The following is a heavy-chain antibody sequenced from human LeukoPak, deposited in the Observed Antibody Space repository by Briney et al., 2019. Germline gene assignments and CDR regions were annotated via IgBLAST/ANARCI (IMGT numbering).Heavy chain of an antibody. CDR3: ARSHDSSGYSFDY. V-gene: IGHV1-8*01. CDR2: MNPNSGNT. CDR1: GDTFTSYD. Sequence: ASVKVSCKASGDTFTSYDINWVRQAIGQGLEWMGWMNPNSGNTGYAQKFQGRVTMTRNTSLSTAYMELSSLRSEDTAVYYCARSHDSSGYSFDYWGQGTLVTVSS. D-gene: IGHD3-22*01. J-gene: IGHJ4*02.